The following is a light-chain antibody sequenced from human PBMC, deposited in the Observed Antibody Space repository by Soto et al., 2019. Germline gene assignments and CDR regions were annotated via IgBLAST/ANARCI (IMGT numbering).Light chain of an antibody. J-gene: IGKJ1*01. V-gene: IGKV3-15*01. CDR1: QTVSSN. Sequence: EIVMTQSPATLSVSQGERATLSCRASQTVSSNLAWYQQKPGQAPRLLIYGASTRATGVPARFSGSGSGTEFTLTISSLQSEDFAVYYCQQYNNWWTLGQGTKVDI. CDR2: GAS. CDR3: QQYNNWWT.